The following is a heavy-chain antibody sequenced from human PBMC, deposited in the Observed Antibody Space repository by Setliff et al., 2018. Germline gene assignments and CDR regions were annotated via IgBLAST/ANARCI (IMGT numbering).Heavy chain of an antibody. V-gene: IGHV4-59*03. CDR2: AFHTGKT. J-gene: IGHJ4*02. Sequence: SETLSLTCTVSGVSIRGFYWTWIRQSPKRGLEWLGYAFHTGKTDYNPSLMSRVIISIDMSRKQFSLKLSSVTAADTAMDFCARGGYNSRSGYSAYYYDYWGQGALVTVSS. D-gene: IGHD3-3*01. CDR3: ARGGYNSRSGYSAYYYDY. CDR1: GVSIRGFY.